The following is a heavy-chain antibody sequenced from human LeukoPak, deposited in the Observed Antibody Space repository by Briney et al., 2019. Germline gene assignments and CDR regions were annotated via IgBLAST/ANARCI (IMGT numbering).Heavy chain of an antibody. CDR2: IYASGNT. CDR1: GDSISSYY. J-gene: IGHJ6*02. V-gene: IGHV4-4*07. Sequence: SETLSLTCTVSGDSISSYYWSWIRQPAGKGLEWLGRIYASGNTNYNPSLKSRVTMSVDTSKSQFSLKLTSVTAADTAVYYCTRDPYGGNSHEDPYYYGMDVWGQGTTVTVSS. D-gene: IGHD4-23*01. CDR3: TRDPYGGNSHEDPYYYGMDV.